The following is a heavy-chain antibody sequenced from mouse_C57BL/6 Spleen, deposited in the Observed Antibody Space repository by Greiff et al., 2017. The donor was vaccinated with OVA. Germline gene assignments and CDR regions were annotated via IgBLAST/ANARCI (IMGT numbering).Heavy chain of an antibody. Sequence: VQLQQSGPGLVQPSQSLSITCTVSGFSLTSYGVHWVRQSPGKGLEWLGVLWSGGSTDYNAAFISRLSISKDNSKSQVFFKMNSLQADDTAIYYCARANWDYYAMDYWGQGTSVTVSS. CDR1: GFSLTSYG. CDR2: LWSGGST. V-gene: IGHV2-2*01. J-gene: IGHJ4*01. CDR3: ARANWDYYAMDY. D-gene: IGHD4-1*01.